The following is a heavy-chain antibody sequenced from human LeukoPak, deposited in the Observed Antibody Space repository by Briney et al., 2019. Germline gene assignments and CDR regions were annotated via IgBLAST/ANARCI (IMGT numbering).Heavy chain of an antibody. CDR3: ARGKYYLPFDY. D-gene: IGHD2/OR15-2a*01. CDR2: IYYSGST. V-gene: IGHV4-31*03. Sequence: SQTLSLTCTVSGGSISSGGYSWSWIRQHPGKGLEWIGYIYYSGSTYYNPSLKSRVTISVDTSKNQFSLKLSSVTAADTAVYYCARGKYYLPFDYWGQGTLVTVSS. J-gene: IGHJ4*02. CDR1: GGSISSGGYS.